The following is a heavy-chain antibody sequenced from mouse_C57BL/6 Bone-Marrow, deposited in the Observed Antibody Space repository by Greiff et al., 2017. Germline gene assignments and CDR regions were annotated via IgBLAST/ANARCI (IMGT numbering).Heavy chain of an antibody. J-gene: IGHJ3*01. V-gene: IGHV5-6*01. CDR1: GFTFSSYG. CDR3: ASQYSGGLTWFAY. Sequence: EVKVVESGGDLVKPGGSLKLSCAASGFTFSSYGMSWVRQTPDKRLEWVATISSGGSYTYYPDSVKGRFTISRDNAKNTLYLQMSSLKSEDTAMYYCASQYSGGLTWFAYWGQGTLVTVSA. D-gene: IGHD6-1*01. CDR2: ISSGGSYT.